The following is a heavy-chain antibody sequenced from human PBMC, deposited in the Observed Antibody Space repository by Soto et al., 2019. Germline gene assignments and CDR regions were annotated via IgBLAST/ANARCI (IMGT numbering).Heavy chain of an antibody. CDR1: GYSFRTHG. Sequence: QVQLVQSGAEVKTPGASVKVSCRASGYSFRTHGISWVRQAPGQGLEWMGWISTYDDKTNFPQKFQGRITMTTATSTSTAYMELRSLRSDDTAVYVCARDLGYCNSSGCFRNWFDPWGQGTLVTVSS. CDR2: ISTYDDKT. V-gene: IGHV1-18*01. CDR3: ARDLGYCNSSGCFRNWFDP. D-gene: IGHD2-15*01. J-gene: IGHJ5*02.